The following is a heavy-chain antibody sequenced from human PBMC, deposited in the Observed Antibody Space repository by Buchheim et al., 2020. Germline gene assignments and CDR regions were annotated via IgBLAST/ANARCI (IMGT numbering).Heavy chain of an antibody. Sequence: QVQLQESGPGLVKPSETLSLTCTVSGDSISSYYWSWIRQPPGKGLEWIGYIYYSGTTNSNPSLKSRVTISADTSQNQFSLKLSSVTAADTAVYYCARRDGSAAMGPYYYYGMDVWGQGTT. J-gene: IGHJ6*02. V-gene: IGHV4-59*01. CDR2: IYYSGTT. D-gene: IGHD5-18*01. CDR3: ARRDGSAAMGPYYYYGMDV. CDR1: GDSISSYY.